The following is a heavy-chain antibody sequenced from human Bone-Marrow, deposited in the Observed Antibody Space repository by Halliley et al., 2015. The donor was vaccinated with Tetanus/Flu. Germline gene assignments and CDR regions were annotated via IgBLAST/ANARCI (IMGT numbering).Heavy chain of an antibody. CDR2: INSDGTST. J-gene: IGHJ3*02. CDR1: LSNFKNYR. D-gene: IGHD3-22*01. CDR3: ATGRSSSGYLGAFDI. Sequence: SLRLSCVASLSNFKNYRMHWVRQAPGKGLVWASHINSDGTSTDYADSVQGRFTISRDNAKNTLYLQMNSLSAEDTAVYYCATGRSSSGYLGAFDIWGQGTMVTVSS. V-gene: IGHV3-74*01.